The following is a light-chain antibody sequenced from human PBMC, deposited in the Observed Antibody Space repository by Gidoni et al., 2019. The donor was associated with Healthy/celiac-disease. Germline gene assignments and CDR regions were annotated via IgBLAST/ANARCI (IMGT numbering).Light chain of an antibody. CDR3: QQYNSYSPT. CDR1: QSISSW. J-gene: IGKJ1*01. V-gene: IGKV1-5*01. CDR2: DAS. Sequence: DIQMNQSPSTLSASVGDRVTITCRASQSISSWLAWYQQKPGKAPKLLIYDASSLESGVPSRFSGSGSGTEFTLTISSLQPDDFATYYCQQYNSYSPTFXXXTKVEIK.